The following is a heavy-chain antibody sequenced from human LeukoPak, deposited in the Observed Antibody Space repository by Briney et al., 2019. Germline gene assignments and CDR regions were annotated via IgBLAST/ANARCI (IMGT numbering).Heavy chain of an antibody. Sequence: PGRSLRLSCAASGFTFSSYGMHWVRQAPGKGLGWVAVISYDGSNKYYADSVKGRFTISRDNSKNTLYLQMNSLRAEDTAVYYCAKALTVGATHIFYYYGMDVWGQGTTVTVSS. V-gene: IGHV3-30*18. CDR3: AKALTVGATHIFYYYGMDV. CDR2: ISYDGSNK. J-gene: IGHJ6*02. D-gene: IGHD1-26*01. CDR1: GFTFSSYG.